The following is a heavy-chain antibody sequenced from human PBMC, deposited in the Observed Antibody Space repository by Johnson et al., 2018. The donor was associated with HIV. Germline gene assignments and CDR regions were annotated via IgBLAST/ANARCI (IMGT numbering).Heavy chain of an antibody. Sequence: QVQLVESGGGVVQPGRSLRLSCAASGFTFSSYAMHWVRQAPGKGLEWVAVISYDGSNKYYADSVKGRFTISRDNSKNTLYLQMNSLRAEDTAVYYCARDPMVRGAGGFDSWGQGTMVTVSS. CDR1: GFTFSSYA. V-gene: IGHV3-30-3*01. J-gene: IGHJ3*02. D-gene: IGHD3-10*01. CDR3: ARDPMVRGAGGFDS. CDR2: ISYDGSNK.